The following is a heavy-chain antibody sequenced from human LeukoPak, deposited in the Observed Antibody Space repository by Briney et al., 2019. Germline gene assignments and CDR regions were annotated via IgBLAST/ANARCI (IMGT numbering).Heavy chain of an antibody. J-gene: IGHJ1*01. CDR2: IWYDGSNK. CDR1: GFTFSSYG. CDR3: ARDPHHPTVVIPEYFQH. D-gene: IGHD4-23*01. V-gene: IGHV3-33*01. Sequence: GGSLRLSCAASGFTFSSYGMHWVRQAPGKGLEWVAIIWYDGSNKYYADSVKGRFTISRDNSKNTLYLQMNSLRAEDTAVYYCARDPHHPTVVIPEYFQHWGQGTLVTVSS.